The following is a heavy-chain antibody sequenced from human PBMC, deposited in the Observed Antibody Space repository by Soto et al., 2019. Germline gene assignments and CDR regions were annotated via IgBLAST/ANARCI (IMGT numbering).Heavy chain of an antibody. CDR1: GFTFSSYA. Sequence: VGSLRLSCAASGFTFSSYAMSWVRQSPGKGLEWVSAISGSGGSTYYADSVKGRFTISRDNSKNTLYLQMNSLRAEDTAVYYCAIYSSSWSQRYFEYLGQGTLVIVSS. CDR2: ISGSGGST. D-gene: IGHD6-13*01. CDR3: AIYSSSWSQRYFEY. V-gene: IGHV3-23*01. J-gene: IGHJ4*02.